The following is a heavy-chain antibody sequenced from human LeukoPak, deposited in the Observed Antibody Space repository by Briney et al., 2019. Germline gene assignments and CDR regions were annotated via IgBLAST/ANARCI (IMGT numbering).Heavy chain of an antibody. CDR1: GYTFTSYA. D-gene: IGHD3-10*01. CDR2: INAGNGNT. CDR3: ARAGRVRGAIIISSHTKNWFDP. V-gene: IGHV1-3*01. J-gene: IGHJ5*02. Sequence: GASVKVSCKASGYTFTSYAMHWVRQAPGQRFEWMGWINAGNGNTKYSQKFQGRVTITRDTSASTAYMELSSLRSEDTAVYYCARAGRVRGAIIISSHTKNWFDPWGQGTLVTVSS.